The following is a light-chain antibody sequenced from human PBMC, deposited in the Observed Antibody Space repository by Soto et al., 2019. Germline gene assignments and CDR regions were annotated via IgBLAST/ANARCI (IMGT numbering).Light chain of an antibody. Sequence: EIVLTQSPATLSLSPGERANLSCRASQSVSSYLAWYQQKPGQAPRLLIYDASNRATGIPARFNGCGSGTVFTLTISSLKPEDFAGYYCKQRSHWPPTFGQGTKLEI. CDR3: KQRSHWPPT. J-gene: IGKJ2*01. CDR2: DAS. V-gene: IGKV3-11*01. CDR1: QSVSSY.